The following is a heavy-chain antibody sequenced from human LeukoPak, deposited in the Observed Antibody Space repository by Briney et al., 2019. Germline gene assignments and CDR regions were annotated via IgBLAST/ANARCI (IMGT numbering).Heavy chain of an antibody. D-gene: IGHD5-24*01. Sequence: GGSLRLSCAASGFTFSSYWMHWVRQAPGKGLVWVSRISSDGSTTSNADSVKGRFTISRDNAKNTLYLQMNSLRAEDTAIYFCARAPPPFTMYYMDVWGKGTPVIVSS. CDR3: ARAPPPFTMYYMDV. V-gene: IGHV3-74*01. J-gene: IGHJ6*03. CDR2: ISSDGSTT. CDR1: GFTFSSYW.